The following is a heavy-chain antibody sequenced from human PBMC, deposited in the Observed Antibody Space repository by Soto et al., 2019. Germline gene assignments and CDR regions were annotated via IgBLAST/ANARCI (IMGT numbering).Heavy chain of an antibody. J-gene: IGHJ6*02. V-gene: IGHV3-74*01. D-gene: IGHD6-13*01. Sequence: EVQLVESGGGLVQPGGSLRLACAASGFTFSSYWMHWVRQAPGKGLVWISRIIRDGSSTNYADSVKGRFTISRDNAKNTLYLVINSLRADDTAVYFCGRGGSGIYGMDIWGQGTTVIVSS. CDR1: GFTFSSYW. CDR3: GRGGSGIYGMDI. CDR2: IIRDGSST.